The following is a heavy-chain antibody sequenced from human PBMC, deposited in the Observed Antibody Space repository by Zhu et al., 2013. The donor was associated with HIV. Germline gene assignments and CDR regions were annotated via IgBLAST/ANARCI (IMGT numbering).Heavy chain of an antibody. CDR1: GYTFTSYG. CDR3: AREPSNYDFWSGYYYYFDY. Sequence: QVQLVQSGAEVKKPGASVKVSCKASGYTFTSYGISWVRQAPGQGLEWMGWISAYNGNTNYAQKLQGRVTMTTDTSTSTAYMELRSLRSDDTAVYYCAREPSNYDFWSGYYYYFDYWGQGTLVTVSS. CDR2: ISAYNGNT. D-gene: IGHD3-3*01. J-gene: IGHJ4*02. V-gene: IGHV1-18*04.